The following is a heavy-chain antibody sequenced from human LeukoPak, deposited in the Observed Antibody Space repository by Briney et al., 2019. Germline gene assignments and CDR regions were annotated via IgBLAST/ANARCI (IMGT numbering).Heavy chain of an antibody. J-gene: IGHJ4*02. D-gene: IGHD3-22*01. CDR1: GYTFTSYY. Sequence: ASVKVSCKASGYTFTSYYMHWVRQAPGQGLEWMGIINPSGGSTSYAQKFQGRVTMTRDTSTSTVYMELSSLRSEDTAVYYCARGSYYYDSNGLDRYYFDYWGQGTLVTVSS. CDR2: INPSGGST. CDR3: ARGSYYYDSNGLDRYYFDY. V-gene: IGHV1-46*01.